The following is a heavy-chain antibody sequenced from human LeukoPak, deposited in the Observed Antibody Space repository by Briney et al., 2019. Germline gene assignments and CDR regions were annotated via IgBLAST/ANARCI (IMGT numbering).Heavy chain of an antibody. CDR3: ARGLDTPYSSSDV. CDR2: IYYSGST. CDR1: GGSISSYY. J-gene: IGHJ4*02. Sequence: SETLSLTCTVSGGSISSYYWSWIRQPPGKGLEWIGYIYYSGSTNYNPSLKSRVTISVDTSKNQFSLKLSSVTAADTAVYYCARGLDTPYSSSDVWGQGTLVTVSS. D-gene: IGHD6-13*01. V-gene: IGHV4-59*01.